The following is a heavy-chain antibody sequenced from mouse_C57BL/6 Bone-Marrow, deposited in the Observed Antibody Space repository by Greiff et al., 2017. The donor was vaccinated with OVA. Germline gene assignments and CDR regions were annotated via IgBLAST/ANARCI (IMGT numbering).Heavy chain of an antibody. CDR2: IYPGGGYT. CDR3: ARQVGLLSMDD. D-gene: IGHD1-1*01. V-gene: IGHV1-63*01. CDR1: GYTFTNYW. J-gene: IGHJ4*01. Sequence: QVQLQQSGAELVRPGTSVKMSCKASGYTFTNYWIGWAKQRPGHGLEWIGDIYPGGGYTNYNEKFKGKATLTADKSSSTAYMQFSSLTSEDSAIYYCARQVGLLSMDDWGQGTSVTVSS.